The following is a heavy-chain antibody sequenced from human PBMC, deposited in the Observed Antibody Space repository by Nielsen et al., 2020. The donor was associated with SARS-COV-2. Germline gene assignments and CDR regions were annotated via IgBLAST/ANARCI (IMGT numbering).Heavy chain of an antibody. D-gene: IGHD3-9*01. CDR3: ARDVNLTGYYSY. Sequence: ASVKVSCKASGGTFTSYYMHWVRQAPGQGLEWMGVINPSGGSTNYAQKFQGRVTMTRDTSTSTVYMELSSLRSEDTAVYYCARDVNLTGYYSYWGQGTLVTVSS. J-gene: IGHJ4*02. CDR1: GGTFTSYY. CDR2: INPSGGST. V-gene: IGHV1-46*01.